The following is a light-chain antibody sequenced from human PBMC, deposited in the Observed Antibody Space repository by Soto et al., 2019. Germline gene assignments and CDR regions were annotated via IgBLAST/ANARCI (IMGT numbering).Light chain of an antibody. J-gene: IGLJ1*01. CDR1: SSDIGGYNF. CDR2: VVD. CDR3: SSFAGSSRYV. Sequence: QSVLTQPPSASGSPGQSVTISCTGTSSDIGGYNFVSWYQQHPGKAPKLMIFVVDKRPSGVPDRFSGSKSGNTASLTVSGLQAEDEADYYCSSFAGSSRYVFGTGTKVTVL. V-gene: IGLV2-8*01.